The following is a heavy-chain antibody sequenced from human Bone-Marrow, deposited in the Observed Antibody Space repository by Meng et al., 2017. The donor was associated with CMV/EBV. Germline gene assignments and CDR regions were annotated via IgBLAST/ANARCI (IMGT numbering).Heavy chain of an antibody. J-gene: IGHJ4*02. CDR2: IWYDGSNK. CDR1: GFTFSSYG. D-gene: IGHD3-10*01. CDR3: AKDLAKARGVCSY. Sequence: GESLKISCAASGFTFSSYGMHWVRQAPGKGLEWVAVIWYDGSNKYYADSVKGRFTISRDNSKNTLYLQMNSLRAEDTAVYYCAKDLAKARGVCSYWGQGTLVTGSS. V-gene: IGHV3-30*02.